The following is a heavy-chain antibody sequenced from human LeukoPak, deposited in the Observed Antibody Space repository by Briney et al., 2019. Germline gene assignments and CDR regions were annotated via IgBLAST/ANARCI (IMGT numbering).Heavy chain of an antibody. CDR3: ARGIAGTGYYYYYYMDV. D-gene: IGHD6-13*01. CDR2: IYYSGST. V-gene: IGHV4-59*01. J-gene: IGHJ6*03. Sequence: SETLSLTCTVSGGSISSYYWSWIWQPPGKGLEWIGYIYYSGSTNYNPSLKSRVTISVDTSKNQFSLKLSSVTAADTAVYYCARGIAGTGYYYYYYMDVWGKGTTVTVSS. CDR1: GGSISSYY.